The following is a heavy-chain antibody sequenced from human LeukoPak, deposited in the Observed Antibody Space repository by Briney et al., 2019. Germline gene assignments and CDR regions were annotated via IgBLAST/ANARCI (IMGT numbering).Heavy chain of an antibody. V-gene: IGHV3-23*01. Sequence: GGSLRLSCAASGFTFSSYAMSWVRHAPGKGLEWVSAISGSGGSTYYADSVKGRFTISRDNSKNTLYLQMNSLRAEDTAVYYCAKGRRSGSYYDLFDYWGQGTLVTVSS. CDR3: AKGRRSGSYYDLFDY. CDR2: ISGSGGST. D-gene: IGHD1-26*01. CDR1: GFTFSSYA. J-gene: IGHJ4*02.